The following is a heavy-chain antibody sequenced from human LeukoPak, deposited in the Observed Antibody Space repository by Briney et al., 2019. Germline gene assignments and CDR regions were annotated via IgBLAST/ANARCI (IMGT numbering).Heavy chain of an antibody. Sequence: GGSLRLSCAASGFTFSSYSMNWVRQAPGKGLEWVSAISGSGGSTYYADSVKGRFTISRDNSKNTLYLQMNSLRAEDTAVYYCAKDYSGSPSALDYWGQGTLVTVSS. D-gene: IGHD1-26*01. CDR2: ISGSGGST. V-gene: IGHV3-23*01. CDR1: GFTFSSYS. CDR3: AKDYSGSPSALDY. J-gene: IGHJ4*02.